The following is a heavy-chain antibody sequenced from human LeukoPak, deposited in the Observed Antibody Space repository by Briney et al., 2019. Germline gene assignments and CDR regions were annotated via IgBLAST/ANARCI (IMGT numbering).Heavy chain of an antibody. CDR2: IYYSGST. D-gene: IGHD3-10*01. CDR1: GGSISSYY. Sequence: SETLSLTCTVSGGSISSYYWSWIRQPPGKGLEWIGYIYYSGSTNYNPSLKSRVTISVDTSKNQFSLKLSSVTAADTAVYYCARDRLTSGENWFGPWGQGTLVTVSS. CDR3: ARDRLTSGENWFGP. J-gene: IGHJ5*02. V-gene: IGHV4-59*01.